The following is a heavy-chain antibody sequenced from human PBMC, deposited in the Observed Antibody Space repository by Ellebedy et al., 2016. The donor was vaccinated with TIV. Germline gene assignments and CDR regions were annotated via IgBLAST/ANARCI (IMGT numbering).Heavy chain of an antibody. CDR2: ISGSGGST. CDR1: GFTFSSYA. CDR3: ARDPQVPAAIVGALDI. J-gene: IGHJ3*02. V-gene: IGHV3-23*01. D-gene: IGHD2-2*01. Sequence: GGSLRLSXAASGFTFSSYAMSWVRQAPGKGLEWVSSISGSGGSTYYADSVKGRFTISRDNSKNTLYLQMNSLRAEDTAVYYCARDPQVPAAIVGALDIWGQGTMVTVSS.